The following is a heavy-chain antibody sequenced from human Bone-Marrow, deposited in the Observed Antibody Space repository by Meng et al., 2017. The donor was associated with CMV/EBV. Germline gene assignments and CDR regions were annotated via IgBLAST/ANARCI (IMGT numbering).Heavy chain of an antibody. Sequence: ASVKVSCKASGYTFTGYYMHWVRQAPGQGLEWMGWINPNSGGTNYAQKFQGRVTMTRDTSISTAYMELSRLRSDDTAVYYCAREWVRRRFLEWFKRFDPWGQGTLVTVSS. V-gene: IGHV1-2*02. CDR2: INPNSGGT. CDR3: AREWVRRRFLEWFKRFDP. CDR1: GYTFTGYY. D-gene: IGHD3-3*01. J-gene: IGHJ5*02.